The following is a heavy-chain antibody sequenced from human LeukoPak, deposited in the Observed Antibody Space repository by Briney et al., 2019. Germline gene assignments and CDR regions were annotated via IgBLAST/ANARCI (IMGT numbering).Heavy chain of an antibody. Sequence: ASVKVSCKASGDTLSNFGISWVRQAPGQGLEWVGWISGDNGNINYAQKLQGRVTMTTDASTSTAYMELTSLTSDDTAVYFCARVRLGAVLMVFASDYYYMDDWCKGATVSVSS. V-gene: IGHV1-18*01. CDR1: GDTLSNFG. J-gene: IGHJ6*03. D-gene: IGHD2-8*01. CDR2: ISGDNGNI. CDR3: ARVRLGAVLMVFASDYYYMDD.